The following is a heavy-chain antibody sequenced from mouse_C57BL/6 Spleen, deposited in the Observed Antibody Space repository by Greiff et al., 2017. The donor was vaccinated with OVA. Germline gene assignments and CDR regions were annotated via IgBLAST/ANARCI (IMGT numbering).Heavy chain of an antibody. V-gene: IGHV1-55*01. CDR3: ARSRYYYGSSYDWYFDV. Sequence: QVQLKQSGAELVKPGASVKMSCKASGYTFTSYWITWVKQRPGPGLEWIGDIYPGSGSTNYNEKFKSKATLTVDTSSSTAYMQLSSLTSEDSAVYYCARSRYYYGSSYDWYFDVWGTGTTVTVSS. J-gene: IGHJ1*03. CDR1: GYTFTSYW. CDR2: IYPGSGST. D-gene: IGHD1-1*01.